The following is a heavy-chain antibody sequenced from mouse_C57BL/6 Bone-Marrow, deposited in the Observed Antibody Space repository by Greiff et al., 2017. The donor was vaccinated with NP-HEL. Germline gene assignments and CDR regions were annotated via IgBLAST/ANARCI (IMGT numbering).Heavy chain of an antibody. V-gene: IGHV5-16*01. D-gene: IGHD2-4*01. CDR1: GFTFSDQY. CDR2: INYDGSST. CDR3: AREGGLRRRTYAMDY. Sequence: EVTPVESEGGLVQPGSSRKLSRTASGFTFSDQYMAWVRQVPEKGLEWVANINYDGSSTYYLDSFKRRVIISRDNAKNILYQQMRSPKYEDTATYYCAREGGLRRRTYAMDYWGRGTSVPVSS. J-gene: IGHJ4*01.